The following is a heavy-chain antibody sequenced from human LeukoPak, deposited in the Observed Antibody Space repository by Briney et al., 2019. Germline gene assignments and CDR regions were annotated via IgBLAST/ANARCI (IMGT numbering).Heavy chain of an antibody. Sequence: SETLSLTCAVYGGSFSNYYWSWIRQPPGKGLEWIGEINHSGSTNYNPSLKSRVTISVDTSKNQFSLKLTSVTAADTAVYYCATFRIYYGSGSYGSHFDYWGQGTLVTVSS. V-gene: IGHV4-34*01. CDR3: ATFRIYYGSGSYGSHFDY. CDR2: INHSGST. J-gene: IGHJ4*02. D-gene: IGHD3-10*01. CDR1: GGSFSNYY.